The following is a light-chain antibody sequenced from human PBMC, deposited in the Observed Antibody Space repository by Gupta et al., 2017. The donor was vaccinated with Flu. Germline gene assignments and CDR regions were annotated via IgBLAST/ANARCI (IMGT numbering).Light chain of an antibody. V-gene: IGLV2-14*01. Sequence: QSALTQPASASGSPGLSFTTSCPGTSSDVGAYNFVSWYQQYPGKAPKLVMYEVSYRPSGVSNRFSGSKSGNTASLTISGLQAEDEADYYCSSYTTSSTRLFGGGTKLTVL. CDR1: SSDVGAYNF. J-gene: IGLJ2*01. CDR2: EVS. CDR3: SSYTTSSTRL.